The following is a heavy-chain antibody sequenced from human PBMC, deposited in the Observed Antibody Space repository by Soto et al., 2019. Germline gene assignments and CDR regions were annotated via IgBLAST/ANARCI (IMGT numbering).Heavy chain of an antibody. V-gene: IGHV1-69*08. CDR1: ADTFTGYT. Sequence: QVQLVQSGAEVKKPGSSVKVSCKASADTFTGYTVTWVRQAPGQGLEWVGRVIPILGASNFAQKFQGRVTITEDKSTDTAYMVLSSLRSDDTTVYYCLTGTYNDDSTNFDYWGQGTLVTVSS. CDR3: LTGTYNDDSTNFDY. J-gene: IGHJ4*02. D-gene: IGHD4-17*01. CDR2: VIPILGAS.